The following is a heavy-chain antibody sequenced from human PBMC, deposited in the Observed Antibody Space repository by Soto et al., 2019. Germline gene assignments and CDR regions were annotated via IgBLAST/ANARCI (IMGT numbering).Heavy chain of an antibody. CDR1: GYTFTSSV. CDR2: ISTYNGNT. V-gene: IGHV1-18*01. D-gene: IGHD2-2*01. CDR3: ARVQEVEPPANNFFDS. Sequence: QVQLVQSGAEVKMPGASVKVSCKASGYTFTSSVISWLRQAPGQGLEWMGWISTYNGNTNYAQKFQGRLTMTTDTSTTTAYMELRSLRSDDPAVYSCARVQEVEPPANNFFDSWGQGTLVTVSS. J-gene: IGHJ5*01.